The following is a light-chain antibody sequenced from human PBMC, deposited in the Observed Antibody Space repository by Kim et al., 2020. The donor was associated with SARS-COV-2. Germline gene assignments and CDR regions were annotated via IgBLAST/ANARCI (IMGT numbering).Light chain of an antibody. CDR2: GAS. Sequence: EIVLTQSPGTLSLSPGERATLSCRASQSVSSSYLAWYQQKPGQAPRLLIYGASSRATGVPDRFSGSGSRTDFTLTITRLEPEDFAVYYCQQYGNSPHTFGQGTKVDIK. V-gene: IGKV3-20*01. CDR1: QSVSSSY. CDR3: QQYGNSPHT. J-gene: IGKJ1*01.